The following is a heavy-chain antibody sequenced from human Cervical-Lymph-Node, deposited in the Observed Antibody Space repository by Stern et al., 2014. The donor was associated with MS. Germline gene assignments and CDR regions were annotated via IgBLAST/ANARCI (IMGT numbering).Heavy chain of an antibody. V-gene: IGHV3-23*01. D-gene: IGHD5-12*01. J-gene: IGHJ4*02. CDR1: GFTFSSYA. Sequence: EVQLLESGGGLVQPGGSLRLSCAASGFTFSSYAMSWVRQAPGKGLECVSAISGSGGSTYYADSVKGRFTISRDNSKNTLYLQMNSLRAEDTAVYYCANNIVATQDFDYWGQGTLVTVSS. CDR3: ANNIVATQDFDY. CDR2: ISGSGGST.